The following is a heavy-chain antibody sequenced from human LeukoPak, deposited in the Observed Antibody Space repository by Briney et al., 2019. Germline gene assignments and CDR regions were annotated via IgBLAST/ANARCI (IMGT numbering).Heavy chain of an antibody. CDR1: GGSISSSSYY. V-gene: IGHV4-39*07. J-gene: IGHJ4*02. CDR3: ARGRGRLVSWLQLGYYFDY. CDR2: IYYSGST. Sequence: PDTLSLTCTVSGGSISSSSYYWGWIRQPPGKGLEWIGSIYYSGSTYYNPSLKSRVTISVDTSKNQFSLKLSSVTAADTAVYYCARGRGRLVSWLQLGYYFDYWGQGTLVTVSS. D-gene: IGHD5-24*01.